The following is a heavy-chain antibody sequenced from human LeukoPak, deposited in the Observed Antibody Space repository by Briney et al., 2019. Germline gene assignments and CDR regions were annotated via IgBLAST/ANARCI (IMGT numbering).Heavy chain of an antibody. J-gene: IGHJ6*02. CDR1: GFTFTSSA. Sequence: SVKVSCKASGFTFTSSAMQWVRQARGQRFEWIGWIVVGSGNTNYAQKFQERVTITRDMSTSTAYMELSSLRSEDTAVYYCAASAYYDFWSGYSSGYYYYGMDVWGQGTTVTVSS. CDR2: IVVGSGNT. CDR3: AASAYYDFWSGYSSGYYYYGMDV. D-gene: IGHD3-3*01. V-gene: IGHV1-58*02.